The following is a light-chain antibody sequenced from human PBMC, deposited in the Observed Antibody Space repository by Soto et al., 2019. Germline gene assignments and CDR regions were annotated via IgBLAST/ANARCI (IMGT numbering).Light chain of an antibody. CDR3: QQRSNWLT. Sequence: EIVLTQSPATLSLSPGERATLSCRASQSVSIYLAWYQQKSGQAPRLLIYDASNRATGIPARFSGSGSGTDFTLTISSLKPEDFAVYYCQQRSNWLTFGGGTKVEIK. V-gene: IGKV3-11*01. CDR2: DAS. CDR1: QSVSIY. J-gene: IGKJ4*01.